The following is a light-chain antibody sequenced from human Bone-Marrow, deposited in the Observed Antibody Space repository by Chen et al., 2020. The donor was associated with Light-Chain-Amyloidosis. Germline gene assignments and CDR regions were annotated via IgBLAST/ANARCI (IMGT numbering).Light chain of an antibody. J-gene: IGLJ3*02. CDR3: SSFAGSDNPLL. V-gene: IGLV2-8*01. CDR2: EVS. Sequence: SALPQPPSASGSPGQSVTISCTGTSSDVGVYNYVSWYQQHPGKAPNLMIYEVSKRPSGVPGRFSGSKSGNTASLTVSGLQAEDEADYYCSSFAGSDNPLLFGGGTKLTVL. CDR1: SSDVGVYNY.